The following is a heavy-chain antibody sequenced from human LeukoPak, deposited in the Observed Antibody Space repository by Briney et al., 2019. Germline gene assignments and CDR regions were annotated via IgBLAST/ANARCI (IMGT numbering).Heavy chain of an antibody. J-gene: IGHJ5*02. V-gene: IGHV1-69*05. D-gene: IGHD2-15*01. CDR1: GYTFTSYY. CDR2: IIPIFGTA. CDR3: ARDSVLCSGGSCYSGWFDP. Sequence: ASVKVSCKASGYTFTSYYMHWVRQAPGQGREWMGGIIPIFGTANYAQKFQGRVTITTDESTSTAYMELSSLRSEDTAVYYCARDSVLCSGGSCYSGWFDPWGQGTLVTVSS.